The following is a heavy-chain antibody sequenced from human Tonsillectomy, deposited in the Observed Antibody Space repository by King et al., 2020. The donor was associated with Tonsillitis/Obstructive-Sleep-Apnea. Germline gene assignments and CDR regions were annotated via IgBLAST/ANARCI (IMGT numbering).Heavy chain of an antibody. Sequence: VKLVESGGGLVQPGGSLNPSLVALGFPSPRYWRHWGRQAPGRGKGWVSRINSVGSSTNYADSVKGRFTISKENARTTLYLQRNSLRAEHTSVDYCARVGATTFYWGEGTLGSLSS. CDR2: INSVGSST. CDR3: ARVGATTFY. CDR1: GFPSPRYW. J-gene: IGHJ4*02. V-gene: IGHV3-74*01. D-gene: IGHD1-26*01.